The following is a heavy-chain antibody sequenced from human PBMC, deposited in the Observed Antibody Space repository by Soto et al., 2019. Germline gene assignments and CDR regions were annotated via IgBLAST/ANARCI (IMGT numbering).Heavy chain of an antibody. J-gene: IGHJ1*01. Sequence: SLRRSCAASGFTLSSYGRHWVRQAPGKGLEWVAVISYDGSNKYYADSVKGRFTISRDNSKNTLYLQMNSLRAEDTAVYYCAKDYYDSSGYYPPEYFQHWGQGTLVPVS. CDR1: GFTLSSYG. V-gene: IGHV3-30*18. CDR2: ISYDGSNK. D-gene: IGHD3-22*01. CDR3: AKDYYDSSGYYPPEYFQH.